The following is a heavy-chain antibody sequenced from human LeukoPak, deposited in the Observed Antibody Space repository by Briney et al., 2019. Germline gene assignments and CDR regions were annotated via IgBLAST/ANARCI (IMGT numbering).Heavy chain of an antibody. V-gene: IGHV4-39*01. Sequence: PETLSLTCTVSGGSISSSSYYWGWIRQPPGKGLEWIGSIYYSGSTYYNPSLKSRVTISVDTSKNQFSLKLSSVTAADTAVYYCARRVIAVGYSYGFGWFDPWGQGTLVTVSS. D-gene: IGHD5-18*01. CDR2: IYYSGST. CDR3: ARRVIAVGYSYGFGWFDP. J-gene: IGHJ5*02. CDR1: GGSISSSSYY.